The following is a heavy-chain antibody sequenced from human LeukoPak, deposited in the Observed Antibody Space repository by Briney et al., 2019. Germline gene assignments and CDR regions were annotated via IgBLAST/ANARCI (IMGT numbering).Heavy chain of an antibody. CDR1: GGSISSSSYY. V-gene: IGHV4-39*07. CDR2: IYYSGST. Sequence: KASETLSLTCTVSGGSISSSSYYWGWIRQPPGKGLEWIGSIYYSGSTYYNPSLKSRVTISVDTSKNQFSLKLSSVTAADTAVYYCARDNRNSLGYCSSTSCRGWAFDIWGQGTMVTVSS. D-gene: IGHD2-2*01. CDR3: ARDNRNSLGYCSSTSCRGWAFDI. J-gene: IGHJ3*02.